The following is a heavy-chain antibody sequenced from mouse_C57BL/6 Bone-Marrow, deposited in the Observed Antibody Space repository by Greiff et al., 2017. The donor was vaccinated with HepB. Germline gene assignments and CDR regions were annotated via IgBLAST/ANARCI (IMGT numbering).Heavy chain of an antibody. Sequence: VQLQQPGAELVKPGASVKMSCKASGYTFTSYWITWVKQRPGQGLEWIGDIYPGSGSTNYNEKFKSKATLTVDTSSSTAYMQLSSLTSEDSAVYYCARRDLYYGSTWFAYWGQGTLVTVSA. CDR3: ARRDLYYGSTWFAY. V-gene: IGHV1-55*01. CDR1: GYTFTSYW. J-gene: IGHJ3*01. D-gene: IGHD1-1*01. CDR2: IYPGSGST.